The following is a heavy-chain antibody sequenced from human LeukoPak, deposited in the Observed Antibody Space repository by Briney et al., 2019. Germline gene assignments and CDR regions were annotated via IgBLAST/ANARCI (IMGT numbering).Heavy chain of an antibody. D-gene: IGHD2-2*01. CDR3: ARGVGCSSTSCPLPEYYFDY. CDR1: GFTFSSYS. J-gene: IGHJ4*02. Sequence: GGPLRLSCAASGFTFSSYSMNWVRQAPGKGLEWVSSISSSSSYIYYADSVKGRFTISRDNAKNSLYLQMNSLRAEDTAVYYCARGVGCSSTSCPLPEYYFDYWGQGTLVTVSS. CDR2: ISSSSSYI. V-gene: IGHV3-21*01.